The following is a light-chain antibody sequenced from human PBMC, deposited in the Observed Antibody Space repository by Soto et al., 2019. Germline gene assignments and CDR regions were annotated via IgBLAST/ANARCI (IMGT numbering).Light chain of an antibody. CDR2: DAS. CDR1: RSISNY. CDR3: QQRSNWPPIT. V-gene: IGKV3-11*01. Sequence: EIVLTQSPATLSLSPGERATLSCKASRSISNYLAWYQQKPGQAPRLLIYDASNRATDIPARFSGSGSGTDFALTIGSLEPEDSAVYYCQQRSNWPPITFGRGTRLEIK. J-gene: IGKJ5*01.